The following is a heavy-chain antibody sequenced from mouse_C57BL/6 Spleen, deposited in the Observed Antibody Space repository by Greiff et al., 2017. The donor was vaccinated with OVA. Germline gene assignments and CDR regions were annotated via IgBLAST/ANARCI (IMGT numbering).Heavy chain of an antibody. CDR3: ARGSKGDFDY. D-gene: IGHD1-3*01. J-gene: IGHJ2*01. CDR1: GYTFSSSW. V-gene: IGHV1-82*01. CDR2: IYPGDGDT. Sequence: VQLQQSGPELVKPGASVKISCKASGYTFSSSWMNWVKQRPGKGLEWIGRIYPGDGDTNYNGKFKGKATLTADKSSSPAYMQLSSLTSEDSAFSFCARGSKGDFDYWGQGTTLTVSS.